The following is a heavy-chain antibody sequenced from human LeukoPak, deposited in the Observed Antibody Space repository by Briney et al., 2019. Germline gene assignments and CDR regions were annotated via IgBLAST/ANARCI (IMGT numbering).Heavy chain of an antibody. V-gene: IGHV1-69*04. CDR3: ARRIAVAGTGYYYGMDV. CDR1: GGTFSSYA. Sequence: SVNVSCKASGGTFSSYAISWVRQAPGQGLEWMGWIIPILSIANYAQKFQGRVTITADKSTSTAYMELSSLRSEDTAVYYCARRIAVAGTGYYYGMDVWGQGTTVTVSS. D-gene: IGHD6-19*01. CDR2: IIPILSIA. J-gene: IGHJ6*02.